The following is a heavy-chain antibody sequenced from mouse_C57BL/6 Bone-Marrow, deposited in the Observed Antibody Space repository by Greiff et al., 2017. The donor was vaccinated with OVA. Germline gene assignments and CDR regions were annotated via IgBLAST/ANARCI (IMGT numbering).Heavy chain of an antibody. J-gene: IGHJ1*03. CDR2: ISSGSSTI. CDR1: GFTFSDYG. D-gene: IGHD2-3*01. Sequence: EVKLQESGGGLVKPGGSLKLSCAASGFTFSDYGMHWVRQAPEKGLEWVAYISSGSSTIYYADTVKGRFTISRDNAKNTLFLQMTSLRSEDTAMDYCARIKNDGWYFDVWGTGTAVTVSS. CDR3: ARIKNDGWYFDV. V-gene: IGHV5-17*01.